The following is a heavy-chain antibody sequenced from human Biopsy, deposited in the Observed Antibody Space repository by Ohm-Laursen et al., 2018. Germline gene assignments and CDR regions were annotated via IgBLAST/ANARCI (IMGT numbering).Heavy chain of an antibody. CDR1: GYTLTGYA. CDR3: ARDGSGGHDSGAGWFDP. Sequence: ASVKVSCKASGYTLTGYAMHWVRQAPGEGLEWIGLINPNTGATTYAQKFQGRVTMTRDTSISIAYMELSRLRSDDTAVYYCARDGSGGHDSGAGWFDPWGQGTLATVSS. V-gene: IGHV1-2*02. J-gene: IGHJ5*02. D-gene: IGHD5-12*01. CDR2: INPNTGAT.